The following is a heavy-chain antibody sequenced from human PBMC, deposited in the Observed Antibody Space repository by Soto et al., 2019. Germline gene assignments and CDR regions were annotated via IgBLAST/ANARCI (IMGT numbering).Heavy chain of an antibody. CDR3: AHSEIGYDILTGYGYGPVDY. D-gene: IGHD3-9*01. Sequence: SGPTLVKPTQTLTLTCTFSGFSLSTSGVGVGWIRQPPGKALEWLALIYWNDDKRYSPSLKSRLTITKDTSKNQVVLTMTNMDPVDTATYYCAHSEIGYDILTGYGYGPVDYWGQGTLVTVSS. CDR2: IYWNDDK. CDR1: GFSLSTSGVG. J-gene: IGHJ4*02. V-gene: IGHV2-5*01.